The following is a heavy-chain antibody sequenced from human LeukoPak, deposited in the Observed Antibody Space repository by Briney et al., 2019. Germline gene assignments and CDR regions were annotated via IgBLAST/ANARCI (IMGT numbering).Heavy chain of an antibody. CDR1: GFTFRKYW. J-gene: IGHJ4*02. V-gene: IGHV3-7*01. CDR2: INEDGREK. CDR3: ARSPTSDIGY. Sequence: GGSLRLSCAASGFTFRKYWLSWVRQAPGKGLEWVANINEDGREKYYVESVKGRFTISRDNAMNSLYLQMNSLRVEDTAIYCCARSPTSDIGYWGRGSLVTVSS. D-gene: IGHD4-11*01.